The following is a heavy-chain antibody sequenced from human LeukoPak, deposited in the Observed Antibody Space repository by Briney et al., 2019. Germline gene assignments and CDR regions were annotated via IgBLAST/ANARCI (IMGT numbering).Heavy chain of an antibody. CDR3: ARVGGRYSPLGY. D-gene: IGHD3-16*02. CDR2: IKQDGSEK. J-gene: IGHJ4*02. Sequence: GGSLRLSCAASGFTFSSYWMSWVRQAPGKGLEWVANIKQDGSEKYYVDSVKGRFTISRDSDKNSLFLQMTSLRAEDTAVYYCARVGGRYSPLGYWGQGTLVTVSS. V-gene: IGHV3-7*01. CDR1: GFTFSSYW.